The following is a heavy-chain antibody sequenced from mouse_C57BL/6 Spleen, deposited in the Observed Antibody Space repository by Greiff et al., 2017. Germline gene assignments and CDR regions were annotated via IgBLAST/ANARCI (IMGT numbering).Heavy chain of an antibody. Sequence: DVQLQESGPGLVKPSQSLSLTCSVTGSSITRGYYWNWIRPFPRNKLEWMGYISYDGSNNSNPSLKNRISITRDTSKNQFFLTLNSVTTEDTATYYCARNWNERDWYFDVWGTGTTVTVSS. J-gene: IGHJ1*03. CDR2: ISYDGSN. V-gene: IGHV3-6*01. CDR3: ARNWNERDWYFDV. CDR1: GSSITRGYY. D-gene: IGHD4-1*01.